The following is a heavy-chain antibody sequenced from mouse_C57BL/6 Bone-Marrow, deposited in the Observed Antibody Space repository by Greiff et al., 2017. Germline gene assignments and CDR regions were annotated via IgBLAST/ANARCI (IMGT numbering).Heavy chain of an antibody. V-gene: IGHV1-72*01. J-gene: IGHJ4*01. CDR1: GYTFTSYW. CDR2: IDPNSGGT. D-gene: IGHD2-3*01. Sequence: QVQLQQPGAELVKPGASVKLSCKASGYTFTSYWMHWVKQRPGRGLEWIGRIDPNSGGTTYNEKFKSTATLTVDKPSSTAYMQLSSLTSEDSAVYYCARSRWLLLNAMDYWGQGTSVTVSS. CDR3: ARSRWLLLNAMDY.